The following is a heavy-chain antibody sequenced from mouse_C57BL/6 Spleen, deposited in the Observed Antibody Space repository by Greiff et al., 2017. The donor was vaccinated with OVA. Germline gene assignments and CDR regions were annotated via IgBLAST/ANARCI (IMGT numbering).Heavy chain of an antibody. CDR3: ATYYGSRLYAMDY. CDR1: GYTFTSYW. Sequence: QVQLKQSGAELAKPGASVKLSCKASGYTFTSYWMHWVKQRPGQGLEWIGYINPSSGYTKYNQKFKDKATLTADKSSSTAYMQLSSLTYEDSAVYYGATYYGSRLYAMDYWGQGTSVTVSS. D-gene: IGHD1-1*01. CDR2: INPSSGYT. J-gene: IGHJ4*01. V-gene: IGHV1-7*01.